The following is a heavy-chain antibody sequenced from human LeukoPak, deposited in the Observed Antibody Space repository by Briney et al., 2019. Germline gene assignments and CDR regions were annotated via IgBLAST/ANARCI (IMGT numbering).Heavy chain of an antibody. CDR3: AKDIPGLRDDY. CDR1: GFTFSDYY. D-gene: IGHD3-16*01. J-gene: IGHJ4*02. V-gene: IGHV3-11*01. CDR2: ISRSGNTV. Sequence: NPGGSLRLSCAASGFTFSDYYMSWIRQAPGKGLEWLSYISRSGNTVYYADSVKGRFTISRDNSKNTLYLQMNSLRAEDTAVYYCAKDIPGLRDDYWGQGTLVTVSS.